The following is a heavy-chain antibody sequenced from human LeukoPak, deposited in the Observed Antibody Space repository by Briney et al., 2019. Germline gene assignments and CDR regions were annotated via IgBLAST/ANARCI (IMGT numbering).Heavy chain of an antibody. D-gene: IGHD3-22*01. J-gene: IGHJ4*02. CDR2: INTNTGNP. Sequence: GASVKVSCKASGYTFTSYAMNWVRQAPGQGLEWMGWINTNTGNPTYAQGFTGRLVFSLDTSVSTAYLQISSLKAEDTAVYYCALSFATSPLYYYDSSGSMGRLDYWGQGTLVTVSS. CDR1: GYTFTSYA. CDR3: ALSFATSPLYYYDSSGSMGRLDY. V-gene: IGHV7-4-1*02.